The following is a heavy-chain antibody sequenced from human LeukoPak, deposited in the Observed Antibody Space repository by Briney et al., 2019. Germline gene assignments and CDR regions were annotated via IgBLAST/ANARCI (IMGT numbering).Heavy chain of an antibody. CDR3: ARDGAAAGDYYYYGMDV. CDR1: GYTFTSSG. J-gene: IGHJ6*02. CDR2: ISAYNGNT. D-gene: IGHD6-13*01. V-gene: IGHV1-18*01. Sequence: ASVKVSCKASGYTFTSSGISWVRQAPGQGLEWMGWISAYNGNTNYAQKLQGRVTMTTDTSTSTAYMELRSLRSDDTAVYYCARDGAAAGDYYYYGMDVWGQGTTVTVSS.